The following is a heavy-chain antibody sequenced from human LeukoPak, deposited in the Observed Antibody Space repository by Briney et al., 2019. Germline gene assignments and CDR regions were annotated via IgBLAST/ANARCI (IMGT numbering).Heavy chain of an antibody. D-gene: IGHD2-15*01. V-gene: IGHV4-34*01. CDR3: ARGIGVANYFDY. CDR2: INHSGGT. CDR1: GGSFSGYY. J-gene: IGHJ4*02. Sequence: SETLSLTCAVYGGSFSGYYWSWIRQPPGKGLEWIGEINHSGGTNYNPSLKSRVTISVDTSKNQFSLKLSSVTAADTAVYYCARGIGVANYFDYWGQGTLVTVSS.